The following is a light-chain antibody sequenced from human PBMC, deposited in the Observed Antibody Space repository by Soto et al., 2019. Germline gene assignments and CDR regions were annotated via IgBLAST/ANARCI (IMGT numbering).Light chain of an antibody. Sequence: QAPLTQPASVSGSPGQSISIACTGTISDVGDNKYVSWYQHQPGKAPKLLIYEVSNRPSRVSNRFSGSKSGNTASLTISGLQAEDEADYYRRSFTGTYTFVFGAGTKVTVL. CDR2: EVS. J-gene: IGLJ1*01. CDR3: RSFTGTYTFV. V-gene: IGLV2-14*01. CDR1: ISDVGDNKY.